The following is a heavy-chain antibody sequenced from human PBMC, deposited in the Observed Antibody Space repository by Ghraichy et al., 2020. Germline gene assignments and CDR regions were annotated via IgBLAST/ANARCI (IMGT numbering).Heavy chain of an antibody. V-gene: IGHV1-69*13. Sequence: SVKVSCKASGGTFSSYAISWVRQAPGQGLEWMGGIIPIFGTANYAQKFQGRVTIPADESTSTAYMELSSLRSEDTAVYYCARPLGSSSWYDDAFDIWGQGTMVNVSS. D-gene: IGHD6-13*01. J-gene: IGHJ3*02. CDR3: ARPLGSSSWYDDAFDI. CDR2: IIPIFGTA. CDR1: GGTFSSYA.